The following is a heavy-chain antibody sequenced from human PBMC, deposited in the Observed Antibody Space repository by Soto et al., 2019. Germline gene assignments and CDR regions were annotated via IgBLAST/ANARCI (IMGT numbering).Heavy chain of an antibody. V-gene: IGHV1-69*13. CDR2: LIPIFGTA. Sequence: SVKVSCKASGGTFSSYAISWVRQAPGQGLEWMGGLIPIFGTANYAQKFQGRVTITADDSTSTACMELSSLRAEDKAVYYCARVTPLTIFGVVNSAFEIWGQGTRVTVSS. CDR3: ARVTPLTIFGVVNSAFEI. J-gene: IGHJ3*02. D-gene: IGHD3-3*01. CDR1: GGTFSSYA.